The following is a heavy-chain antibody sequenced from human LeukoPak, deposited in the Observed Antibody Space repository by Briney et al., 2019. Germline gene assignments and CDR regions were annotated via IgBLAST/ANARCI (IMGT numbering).Heavy chain of an antibody. Sequence: GGSLRLSCAASGFTFSNYAMHWVRQAPGKGLEYVSTIVSNGDSTYYANSVKGRFTISRDNSRTTLYLQMGSLRVEDMAVYYCARGVNHYDSSGYPFDYWGQGILVTVSS. D-gene: IGHD3-22*01. J-gene: IGHJ4*02. CDR2: IVSNGDST. CDR1: GFTFSNYA. V-gene: IGHV3-64*01. CDR3: ARGVNHYDSSGYPFDY.